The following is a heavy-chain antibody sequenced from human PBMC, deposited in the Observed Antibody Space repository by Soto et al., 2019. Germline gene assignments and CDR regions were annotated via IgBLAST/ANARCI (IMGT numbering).Heavy chain of an antibody. Sequence: QVQLVQSGAEVKKPGASVKVSCKASGYTFTSFGISWVRQAPGQGLEWMGWISAYNGNTNYAQKLQGRVTMTTDTSTSTAYMELRSLRSDDTAVYYCARGKRTGDPGGVVNWFDPWGQGTLVTVSS. CDR3: ARGKRTGDPGGVVNWFDP. CDR2: ISAYNGNT. V-gene: IGHV1-18*01. J-gene: IGHJ5*02. CDR1: GYTFTSFG. D-gene: IGHD7-27*01.